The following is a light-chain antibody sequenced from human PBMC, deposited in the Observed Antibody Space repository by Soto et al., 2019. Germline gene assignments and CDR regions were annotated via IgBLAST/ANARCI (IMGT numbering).Light chain of an antibody. CDR2: AAS. CDR3: QQSYSTPQIT. J-gene: IGKJ3*01. Sequence: QMTQSPSSLSASVGDTVTITCRASQDIGTFLNWYQQKPGKATNLLIYAASDLLSGVSSRFSGSGSGTDFTLTISSLQPEDFATYYCQQSYSTPQITFGPGTKVDMK. V-gene: IGKV1-39*01. CDR1: QDIGTF.